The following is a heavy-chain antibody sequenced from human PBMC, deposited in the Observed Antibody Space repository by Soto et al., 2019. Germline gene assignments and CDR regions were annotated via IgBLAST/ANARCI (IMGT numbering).Heavy chain of an antibody. J-gene: IGHJ3*01. D-gene: IGHD6-13*01. CDR3: ARLGYSSSWPYHDAFDV. V-gene: IGHV4-31*03. CDR1: GGSIATGDHY. CDR2: IHYSGIA. Sequence: QVQLQESGPGLVKPSQTLSLTCTVSGGSIATGDHYWSWVRQHPGKGLEWIGYIHYSGIAYYKPSLKSRATISVDTSQNQLSLTLGSVTDADSAVYYCARLGYSSSWPYHDAFDVWGQGTLVTVSS.